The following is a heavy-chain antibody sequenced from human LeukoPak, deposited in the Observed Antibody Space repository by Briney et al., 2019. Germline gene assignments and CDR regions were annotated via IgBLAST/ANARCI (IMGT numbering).Heavy chain of an antibody. Sequence: SETLSLTCTVSGGSISSSSYYWGWIRQPPGKGLEWIGSIYYSGSTYYNPSLKSRVTISVDTSKNQFSLRLSSVTAADTAVYYCARDYDFWSGLNYYYYMDVWGKGTTVTVSS. CDR1: GGSISSSSYY. D-gene: IGHD3-3*01. CDR2: IYYSGST. CDR3: ARDYDFWSGLNYYYYMDV. V-gene: IGHV4-39*07. J-gene: IGHJ6*03.